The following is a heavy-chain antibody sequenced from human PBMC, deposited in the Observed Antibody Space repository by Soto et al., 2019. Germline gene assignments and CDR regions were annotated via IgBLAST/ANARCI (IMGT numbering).Heavy chain of an antibody. J-gene: IGHJ3*02. CDR2: ISAYNGNT. CDR3: AREWLGYCSGGSCFRGTDAFDI. Sequence: ASVKVSCKASGYTFTSYGISWVRQAPGQGLEWMGWISAYNGNTNYAQKLQGRVTMTTDTSTSTAYMELRSLRSDDTAVYYCAREWLGYCSGGSCFRGTDAFDIWGQGTMVTVSS. CDR1: GYTFTSYG. V-gene: IGHV1-18*01. D-gene: IGHD2-15*01.